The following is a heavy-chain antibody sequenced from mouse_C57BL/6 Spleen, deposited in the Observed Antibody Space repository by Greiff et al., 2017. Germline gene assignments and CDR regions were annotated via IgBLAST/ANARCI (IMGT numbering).Heavy chain of an antibody. D-gene: IGHD2-3*01. Sequence: QVQLQQPGAELVKPGASVKLSCKASGYTFTSYWMHWVKQRPGQGLEWIGMIHPNSGSTNYNEKFKSKATLTVDKSSSTAYMQLSSLTSEDSAVYYCARDDGYYRYAMDYWGQGTSVTVSS. CDR3: ARDDGYYRYAMDY. CDR2: IHPNSGST. CDR1: GYTFTSYW. J-gene: IGHJ4*01. V-gene: IGHV1-64*01.